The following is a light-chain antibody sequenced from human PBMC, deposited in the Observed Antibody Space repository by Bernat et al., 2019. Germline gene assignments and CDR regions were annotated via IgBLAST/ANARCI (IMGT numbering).Light chain of an antibody. CDR2: KDS. V-gene: IGLV3-25*03. J-gene: IGLJ3*02. CDR1: ALPKQY. CDR3: QSADSSGTHRV. Sequence: SYELTQPPSVSVSPGQTARITGSGDALPKQYAYCYQQKPGQAPVLGIYKDSERPSGIPERCSGSSSGTTVTLTISGVQAEDEADYYCQSADSSGTHRVFGGGTKLTVL.